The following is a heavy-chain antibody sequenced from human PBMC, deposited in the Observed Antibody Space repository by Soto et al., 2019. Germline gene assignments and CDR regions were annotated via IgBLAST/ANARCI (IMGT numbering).Heavy chain of an antibody. Sequence: QVQLVESGGGVVQPGRSLRLSCAASGFTFSSNAMHWVRQAPGKGLEWVAVISYDGSNKYYADSVKGRFTISRDNSKNTLYLQMNSLRAEDTAVYYCARDKIAAAGTFDYWGQGTLVTVSS. CDR1: GFTFSSNA. V-gene: IGHV3-30-3*01. CDR2: ISYDGSNK. D-gene: IGHD6-13*01. CDR3: ARDKIAAAGTFDY. J-gene: IGHJ4*02.